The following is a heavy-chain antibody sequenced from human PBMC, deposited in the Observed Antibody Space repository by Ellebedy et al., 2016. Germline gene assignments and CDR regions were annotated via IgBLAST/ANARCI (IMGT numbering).Heavy chain of an antibody. CDR1: GYTFTGYY. V-gene: IGHV1-2*04. CDR3: ARVNPPHSSSHPDY. CDR2: INPNSGGT. J-gene: IGHJ4*02. Sequence: ASVKVSCXASGYTFTGYYMHWVRQAPGQGLEWMGWINPNSGGTNYAQKFQGWVTMTRDTSISTAYMELSRLRSEDTAVYYCARVNPPHSSSHPDYWGQGTLVTVSS. D-gene: IGHD6-13*01.